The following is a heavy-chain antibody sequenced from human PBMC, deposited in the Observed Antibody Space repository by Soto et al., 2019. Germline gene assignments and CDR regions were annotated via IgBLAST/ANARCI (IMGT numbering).Heavy chain of an antibody. CDR3: AKAQWLNYYYGMDV. D-gene: IGHD6-19*01. V-gene: IGHV3-30*18. CDR2: ISYDGSNK. Sequence: GGSLRLSCAASGFTFSSYGMHWVRQAPGKGLEWVAVISYDGSNKYYADSVKGRFTISRDNSKNTLYLQMNSLRAEDTAVYYCAKAQWLNYYYGMDVWGQGTTVTVSS. CDR1: GFTFSSYG. J-gene: IGHJ6*02.